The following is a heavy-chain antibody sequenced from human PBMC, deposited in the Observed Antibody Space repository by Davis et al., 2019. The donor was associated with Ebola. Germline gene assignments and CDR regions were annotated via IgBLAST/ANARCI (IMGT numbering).Heavy chain of an antibody. Sequence: SETLSLTCTVSGGSISSYYWSWIRQPPGKGLEWFGYIYYSWSTNYNPSLKSRVTISVDTSKNQFSLTLSSVTAADTAVYYCARGGGSGGYWGQGTLVTVSS. J-gene: IGHJ4*02. CDR3: ARGGGSGGY. V-gene: IGHV4-59*01. D-gene: IGHD6-25*01. CDR2: IYYSWST. CDR1: GGSISSYY.